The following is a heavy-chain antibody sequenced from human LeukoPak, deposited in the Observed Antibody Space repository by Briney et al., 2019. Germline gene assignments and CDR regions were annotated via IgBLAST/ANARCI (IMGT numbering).Heavy chain of an antibody. J-gene: IGHJ4*02. D-gene: IGHD3-10*01. CDR2: IYYSGST. Sequence: SSETLSLTCTVSGGSISSSSYYWGWIRQPPGKGLEWIGSIYYSGSTYYNPSLKSRVTISVDTSKNQFSLKLSSVTAADTAVYYCATMARGVITNIDYWGQGTLVTVSS. CDR1: GGSISSSSYY. CDR3: ATMARGVITNIDY. V-gene: IGHV4-39*01.